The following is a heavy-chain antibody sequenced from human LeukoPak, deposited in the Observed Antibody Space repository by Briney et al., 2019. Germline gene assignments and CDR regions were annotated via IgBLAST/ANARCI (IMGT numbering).Heavy chain of an antibody. J-gene: IGHJ3*02. V-gene: IGHV1-2*02. D-gene: IGHD3-22*01. CDR3: ARRETGYYDRSGYPWAFDI. CDR1: GYTFTGYY. Sequence: ASVKVSCKASGYTFTGYYMHWVRQAPGQGLEWMGWINPNSGGTNYAQKFQGRVTMTRDTSISTAYMELSRLRSDDTAVYYCARRETGYYDRSGYPWAFDIWGQGTMVTVSS. CDR2: INPNSGGT.